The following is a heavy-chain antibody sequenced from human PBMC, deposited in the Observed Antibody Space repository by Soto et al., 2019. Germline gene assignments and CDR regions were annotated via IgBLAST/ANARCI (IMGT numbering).Heavy chain of an antibody. D-gene: IGHD6-19*01. V-gene: IGHV3-74*01. CDR3: AREKAVAGTTFDY. CDR2: IQSDGSST. J-gene: IGHJ4*02. Sequence: EVQLVESGGGSVQPGGSLRLSCVVSGFTLKSYWMYWVRQAPGKGLVWVSRIQSDGSSTNYADSVKGRFTISRDNAKNTLYLQMDSLRVEDTAVYYCAREKAVAGTTFDYWGQGALVTVSS. CDR1: GFTLKSYW.